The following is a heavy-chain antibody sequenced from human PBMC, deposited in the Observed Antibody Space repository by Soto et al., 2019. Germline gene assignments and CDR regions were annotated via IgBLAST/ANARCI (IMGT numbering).Heavy chain of an antibody. CDR1: GGTFSSYA. V-gene: IGHV1-69*13. D-gene: IGHD3-10*01. CDR3: ARATYGSGSYYSSNYYYGMDV. CDR2: IITIFGTA. J-gene: IGHJ6*02. Sequence: SVKVSCKASGGTFSSYAISWVRQAPGQGLEWMGGIITIFGTANYAQKFQGRVTITADESTSTAYMELSSLRSEDTAVYYCARATYGSGSYYSSNYYYGMDVWGQGTTVTVSS.